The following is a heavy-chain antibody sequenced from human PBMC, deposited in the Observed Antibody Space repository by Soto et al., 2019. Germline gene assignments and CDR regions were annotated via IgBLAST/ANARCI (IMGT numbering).Heavy chain of an antibody. Sequence: ASVKDSCKASGYTFTSYDINWVRQATGQGLEGMGWMNPNSGNTGYAHKFQGRVTMTRNTSIRTAYMELSSLRSEDTAVYYCARSDFWSGYYYYYGMDVWGQGTTVTVSS. CDR2: MNPNSGNT. V-gene: IGHV1-8*01. D-gene: IGHD3-3*01. CDR1: GYTFTSYD. CDR3: ARSDFWSGYYYYYGMDV. J-gene: IGHJ6*02.